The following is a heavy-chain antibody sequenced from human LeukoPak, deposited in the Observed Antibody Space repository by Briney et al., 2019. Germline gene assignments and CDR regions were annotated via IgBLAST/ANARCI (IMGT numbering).Heavy chain of an antibody. Sequence: SETLSLTCTVSGGSISSYYWSWIRQSPGKGLEWIGYIYYSESTYYKPSLKSRVTISIDTSKNQFSLKLSSVTAADTAVYYCARGGYYGSGNDFRFDPWGQGTLVTVSS. CDR1: GGSISSYY. CDR3: ARGGYYGSGNDFRFDP. V-gene: IGHV4-59*01. CDR2: IYYSEST. D-gene: IGHD3-10*01. J-gene: IGHJ5*02.